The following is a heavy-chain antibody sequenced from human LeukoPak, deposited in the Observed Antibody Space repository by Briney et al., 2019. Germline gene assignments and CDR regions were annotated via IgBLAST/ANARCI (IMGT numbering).Heavy chain of an antibody. CDR1: GFTFSSYA. CDR2: ISSNGGST. J-gene: IGHJ4*02. V-gene: IGHV3-64*01. Sequence: PGGSLRLSCAASGFTFSSYAMHWVRQAPGKGLEYVSAISSNGGSTYYANSVKGRFTISRDNSKNTLYLQMGSLRAEDVAVYYCARQSSRYCSSTSCCIFDYWGQGTLVTVSS. CDR3: ARQSSRYCSSTSCCIFDY. D-gene: IGHD2-2*01.